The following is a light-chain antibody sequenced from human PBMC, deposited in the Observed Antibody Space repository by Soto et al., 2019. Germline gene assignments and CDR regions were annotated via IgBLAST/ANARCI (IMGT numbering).Light chain of an antibody. J-gene: IGKJ2*01. CDR2: DAS. Sequence: EIVLTQSPATLSLSPGERATLSCRASQSVSSYLAWYQQKPGQAPRLLIYDASNRATGIPARFSGSGSGTESTLTIRRLEPEDFAVYYCQQYGTSPYTFGRGTKVDIK. CDR3: QQYGTSPYT. CDR1: QSVSSY. V-gene: IGKV3-11*01.